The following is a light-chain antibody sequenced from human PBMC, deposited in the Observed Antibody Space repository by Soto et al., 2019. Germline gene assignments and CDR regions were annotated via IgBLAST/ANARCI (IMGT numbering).Light chain of an antibody. CDR2: EVS. Sequence: QSALTQPASVSGSPGQSITISCTGTSSDVGGYNYVSWYQQHPGKVPRLMIYEVSSRPSGLSNRFSGSKSDNTASLTISGLQAEDEADYYCSSYTSSNTWVFGGGTKLTVL. CDR3: SSYTSSNTWV. J-gene: IGLJ3*02. CDR1: SSDVGGYNY. V-gene: IGLV2-14*01.